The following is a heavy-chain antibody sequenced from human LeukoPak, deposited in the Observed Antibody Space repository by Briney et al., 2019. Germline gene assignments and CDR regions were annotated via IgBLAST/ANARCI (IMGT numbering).Heavy chain of an antibody. CDR1: GGSITFGSYY. Sequence: SQTLSLTCTVSGGSITFGSYYWTWIRQPAGNGLEWIGRIYTSGRTFYNPSLKSRVTISMDTSMNQFSLRLDSVTAADTAVYYCARARVIPASFDDWGQGTLVTVSS. CDR3: ARARVIPASFDD. V-gene: IGHV4-61*02. J-gene: IGHJ4*02. D-gene: IGHD3-16*02. CDR2: IYTSGRT.